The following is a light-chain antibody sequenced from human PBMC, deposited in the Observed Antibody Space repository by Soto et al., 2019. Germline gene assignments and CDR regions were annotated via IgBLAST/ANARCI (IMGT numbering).Light chain of an antibody. CDR1: HCVYSN. Sequence: EIVLTQSPATLSVSPGERATLSCTASHCVYSNVAWFQQSPGQAPSLLIYPASARATGTPARFSGSGSGTEFTLTITSLQSEDFALYYCQQYQNLWTFSHGTEVEI. CDR3: QQYQNLWT. CDR2: PAS. V-gene: IGKV3-15*01. J-gene: IGKJ1*01.